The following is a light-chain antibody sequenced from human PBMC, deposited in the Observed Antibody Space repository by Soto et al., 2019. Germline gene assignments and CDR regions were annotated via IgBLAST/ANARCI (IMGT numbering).Light chain of an antibody. J-gene: IGKJ1*01. CDR1: QSVSSSY. V-gene: IGKV3-20*01. CDR3: QQYGSSPQT. CDR2: GAS. Sequence: EIVLTQSPCPLSLSPGERATLSCRASQSVSSSYLAWYQQKPGQAPRLLIYGASSRATGIPDRFSGSGSGTDFTLTISRLEPEDFAVYYCQQYGSSPQTFGQGTKVDI.